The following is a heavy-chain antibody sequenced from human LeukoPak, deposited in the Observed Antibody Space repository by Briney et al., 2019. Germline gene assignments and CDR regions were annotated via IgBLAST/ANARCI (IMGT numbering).Heavy chain of an antibody. CDR2: MNPEGSTK. J-gene: IGHJ4*02. CDR1: GFAFSSSW. CDR3: ARDSGYSAFDY. V-gene: IGHV3-7*05. Sequence: GGSLRLSCAASGFAFSSSWMAWARQAPGKGLEWVANMNPEGSTKKYVDSVRGRFTISRDNAKNSLYLQMNSLRADDTAVYYCARDSGYSAFDYWGQGTLVTVSS. D-gene: IGHD5-12*01.